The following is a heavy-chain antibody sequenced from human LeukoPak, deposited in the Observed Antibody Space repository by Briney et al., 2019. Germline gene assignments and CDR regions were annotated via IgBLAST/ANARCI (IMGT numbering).Heavy chain of an antibody. V-gene: IGHV1-2*02. Sequence: GASVKVSCKASGYTFTGHYMHWVRQAPGQGLEWMGWINPNSGDTNYAQKFQGRVTMTRDTSISTAYMELSRLRSDDTAVYYCARGSVVVVVAAKRGSWFDPWGQGTLVTVSS. CDR2: INPNSGDT. J-gene: IGHJ5*02. CDR3: ARGSVVVVVAAKRGSWFDP. CDR1: GYTFTGHY. D-gene: IGHD2-15*01.